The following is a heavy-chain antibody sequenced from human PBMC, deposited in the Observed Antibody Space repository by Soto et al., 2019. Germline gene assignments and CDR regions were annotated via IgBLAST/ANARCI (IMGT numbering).Heavy chain of an antibody. D-gene: IGHD2-15*01. CDR3: AREEKCGGGSCYSEYFHR. Sequence: ASVKVSCKASGYLFTAYSMHWVRLAPGQGLEWMGVVNPSGGSTKYAQNFQGRVTMTRDTSTTTIYMELSSLRSDDTAIYYCAREEKCGGGSCYSEYFHRWGQGTLVTVCS. J-gene: IGHJ1*01. V-gene: IGHV1-46*01. CDR1: GYLFTAYS. CDR2: VNPSGGST.